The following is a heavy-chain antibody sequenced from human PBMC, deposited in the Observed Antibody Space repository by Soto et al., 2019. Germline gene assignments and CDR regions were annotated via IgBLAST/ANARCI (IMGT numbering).Heavy chain of an antibody. J-gene: IGHJ4*02. D-gene: IGHD5-12*01. V-gene: IGHV1-8*01. Sequence: AASVKVSCKASGYTFTSYDINWVRQATGQGLEWMGWMNPNSGNTGYAQKFQGRVTMTRNTSISTAYMELNRLRSDDTAVYYCARGMATSLYYFDYWGQGALVTVSS. CDR1: GYTFTSYD. CDR2: MNPNSGNT. CDR3: ARGMATSLYYFDY.